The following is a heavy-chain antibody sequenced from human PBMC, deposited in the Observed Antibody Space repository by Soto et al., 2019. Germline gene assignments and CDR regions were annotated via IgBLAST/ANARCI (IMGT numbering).Heavy chain of an antibody. D-gene: IGHD3-22*01. CDR2: INPSGGST. Sequence: ASVKVSCKASGYTFTSYYMHWVRQAPGQGLEWKGIINPSGGSTSYAQKFQGRVTMTRDSSTSTVYMELSSLRSEDTAVYFCARVVTYYYDSSGGYDAFDIWGQGTMVTVSS. J-gene: IGHJ3*02. CDR1: GYTFTSYY. V-gene: IGHV1-46*01. CDR3: ARVVTYYYDSSGGYDAFDI.